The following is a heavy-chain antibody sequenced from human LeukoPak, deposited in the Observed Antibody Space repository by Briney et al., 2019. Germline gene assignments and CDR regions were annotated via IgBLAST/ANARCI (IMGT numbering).Heavy chain of an antibody. CDR2: LSNSGTYI. J-gene: IGHJ4*02. Sequence: PGGSLRLSCAASGFTFNTYTMNWVRQTPGKGLEWVSSLSNSGTYIYYADSVKGRFTISRDNTKNSLYLQMSSLRAEDTAVYYCARGRYYFDFWGQGTLVPVSS. V-gene: IGHV3-21*01. CDR1: GFTFNTYT. D-gene: IGHD4-17*01. CDR3: ARGRYYFDF.